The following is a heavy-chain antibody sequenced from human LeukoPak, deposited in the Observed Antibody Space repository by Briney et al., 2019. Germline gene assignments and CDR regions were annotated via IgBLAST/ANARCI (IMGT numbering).Heavy chain of an antibody. CDR1: GFTFSSYA. Sequence: GGSLRLSCAASGFTFSSYAMSWVRQAPGKGLEWVSVISDPGGSTYYADSVKGRFTISRDNSKNTLYLQMNSLRTEDTAVYYCAKNMGSTGYYTTDYWGQGTLVTVSS. J-gene: IGHJ4*02. CDR2: ISDPGGST. V-gene: IGHV3-23*01. CDR3: AKNMGSTGYYTTDY. D-gene: IGHD3/OR15-3a*01.